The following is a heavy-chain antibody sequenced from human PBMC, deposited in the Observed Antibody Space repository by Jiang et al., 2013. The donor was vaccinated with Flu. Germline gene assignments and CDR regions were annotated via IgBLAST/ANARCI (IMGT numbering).Heavy chain of an antibody. V-gene: IGHV1-2*02. CDR3: AVNYRDSSAYGGNWFDP. CDR1: GYTFTGYY. D-gene: IGHD3-22*01. J-gene: IGHJ5*02. Sequence: VQLVESGAEVKKPGASVKVSCKASGYTFTGYYMHWVRQAPGQGLEWMGWINPNNGGTNYAQNFQGRVTMTRDTSISTAYMELSRLRSDDTAVYYCAVNYRDSSAYGGNWFDPWGQGTLVTVSS. CDR2: INPNNGGT.